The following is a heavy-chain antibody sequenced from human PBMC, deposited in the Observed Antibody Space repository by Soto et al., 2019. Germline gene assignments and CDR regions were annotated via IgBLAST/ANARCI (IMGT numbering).Heavy chain of an antibody. D-gene: IGHD3-22*01. CDR2: IYYSGST. Sequence: QVQLQESGPGLVKPSETLSLTCTVSGGSISSYYWSWIRQPPGKGLEWIGYIYYSGSTNYNPSLKSRVTISVDTSKNQFSRKLSSVTAADTAGYYGARTSGYAPYWYFDLWGRGTLVTVSS. V-gene: IGHV4-59*08. CDR3: ARTSGYAPYWYFDL. CDR1: GGSISSYY. J-gene: IGHJ2*01.